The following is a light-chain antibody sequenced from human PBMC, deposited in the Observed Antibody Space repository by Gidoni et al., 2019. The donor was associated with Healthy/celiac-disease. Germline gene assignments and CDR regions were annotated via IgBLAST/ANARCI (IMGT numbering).Light chain of an antibody. CDR1: QSLLHSNGYTY. Sequence: DMWMPRSQLSCLVTPGEPASIPCRSSQSLLHSNGYTYLDWYLQKPGQSPQLLIYLGSNRASGVPDRFSGSGSCTDVTLKISRVEADDVGVYYCMQALQTPLTFGGGTKVEIK. CDR2: LGS. V-gene: IGKV2-28*01. J-gene: IGKJ4*01. CDR3: MQALQTPLT.